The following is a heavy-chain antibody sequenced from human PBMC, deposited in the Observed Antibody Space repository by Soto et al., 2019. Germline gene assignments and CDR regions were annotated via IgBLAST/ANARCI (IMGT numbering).Heavy chain of an antibody. CDR3: ATWNY. V-gene: IGHV1-3*01. J-gene: IGHJ4*02. CDR2: INAGIGKT. CDR1: GYTFTSYA. Sequence: ASVKVSCKASGYTFTSYAIHWVRQAPGQRLEWMGWINAGIGKTKYSQKFQGRVTITRDESTSTAYMELSSLRSEDTAVYYCATWNYWGQGTLVTVSS. D-gene: IGHD1-1*01.